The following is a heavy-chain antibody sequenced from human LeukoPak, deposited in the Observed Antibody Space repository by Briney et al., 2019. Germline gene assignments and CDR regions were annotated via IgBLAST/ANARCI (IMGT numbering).Heavy chain of an antibody. V-gene: IGHV1-18*01. CDR3: ARDDALGYCSSTSCYNRPYYFDY. J-gene: IGHJ4*02. D-gene: IGHD2-2*02. CDR1: GYTFTSYG. CDR2: ISAYNGNT. Sequence: ASVKVSCKASGYTFTSYGISWVRQAPGQGLEWMGWISAYNGNTNYAQKLQGRVTMTTDTSTSTAYMELRSLRSDDTAVYYCARDDALGYCSSTSCYNRPYYFDYWGQGTLVTVSS.